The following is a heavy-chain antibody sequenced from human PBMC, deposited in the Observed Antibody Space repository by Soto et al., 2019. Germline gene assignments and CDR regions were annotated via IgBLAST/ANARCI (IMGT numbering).Heavy chain of an antibody. CDR3: AKSKDMGAYDYELDY. CDR2: ISNDGSNK. Sequence: QVQLLESGGGVVQPGRSLRLSCEASGFTFSSYGMHWVRQAPGKGLEWVAVISNDGSNKNYADSVKGRFTISRDNSKNTLYLQMNSLSSEDTAVYYCAKSKDMGAYDYELDYWGRGTLVTVSS. CDR1: GFTFSSYG. V-gene: IGHV3-30*18. D-gene: IGHD5-12*01. J-gene: IGHJ4*02.